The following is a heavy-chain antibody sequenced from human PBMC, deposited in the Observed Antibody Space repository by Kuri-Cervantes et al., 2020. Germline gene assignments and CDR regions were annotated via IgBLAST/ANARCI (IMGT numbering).Heavy chain of an antibody. D-gene: IGHD3-16*01. V-gene: IGHV1-24*01. J-gene: IGHJ3*02. CDR1: GYTLTELS. CDR3: ATGRRGLTDDHDDAFDI. Sequence: ASVKVSCKVSGYTLTELSMHWVRQAPGKGLEWMGGFDPEDGETIYAQKFQGRVTMTEDTSTDTAYMELSSLRSEDTAVYYCATGRRGLTDDHDDAFDIWGQGTMVTVSS. CDR2: FDPEDGET.